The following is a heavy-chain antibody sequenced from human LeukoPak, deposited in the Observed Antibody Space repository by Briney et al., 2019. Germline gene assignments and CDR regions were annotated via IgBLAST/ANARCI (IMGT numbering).Heavy chain of an antibody. J-gene: IGHJ6*03. CDR3: ARHYRGSGYYYYYYMDV. CDR2: IYYSGST. Sequence: PSDTLSLTCTVSGGSISSSSYYWGWIRQPPGKGLEWIGSIYYSGSTYYNPSLKSRVTISVDTSKNQFSLKLSSVTAADTAVYYCARHYRGSGYYYYYYMDVWGKGTTVTISS. D-gene: IGHD3-10*01. V-gene: IGHV4-39*01. CDR1: GGSISSSSYY.